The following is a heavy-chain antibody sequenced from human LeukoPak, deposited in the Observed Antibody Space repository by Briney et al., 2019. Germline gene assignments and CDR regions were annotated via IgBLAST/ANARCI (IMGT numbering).Heavy chain of an antibody. Sequence: SVKVSCKASGGTFSSYAFTWVRQAPGQGLEWMGGIIPIFGTANYAQKFQGRVTITTDESTSTAYMELSSLRSEDTAVYYCARSRLVGVVINPRMDVWGKGTTVTVSS. CDR2: IIPIFGTA. V-gene: IGHV1-69*05. J-gene: IGHJ6*04. D-gene: IGHD3-3*01. CDR3: ARSRLVGVVINPRMDV. CDR1: GGTFSSYA.